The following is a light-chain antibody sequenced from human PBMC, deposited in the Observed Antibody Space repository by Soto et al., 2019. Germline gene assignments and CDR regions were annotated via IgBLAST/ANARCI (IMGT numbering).Light chain of an antibody. Sequence: QPHSAAGAPGQSVTICCTGTKNDIGVYDFVSWYQHHPGKAPRLIIYEVVQRPSGVPNRFSGSKSGNTASLTVSGLQAADEADYFCKSYAGSNTYVFGSGTKVTVL. CDR1: KNDIGVYDF. V-gene: IGLV2-8*01. CDR3: KSYAGSNTYV. J-gene: IGLJ1*01. CDR2: EVV.